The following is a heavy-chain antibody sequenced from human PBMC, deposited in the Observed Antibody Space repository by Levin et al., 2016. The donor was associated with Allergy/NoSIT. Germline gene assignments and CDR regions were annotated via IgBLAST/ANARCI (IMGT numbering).Heavy chain of an antibody. V-gene: IGHV2-5*02. J-gene: IGHJ3*01. Sequence: SGPTLVKPTQTLTLTCTFSGFSLTTGGVGVGWLRQPPGQALECLALIYWDDDKRYSPSLRSRLTITKDTSKNQIVLTMTNMDPVDTATYYCAHRLVGSGGYYFGAFDVWGQGTTVTVSS. D-gene: IGHD2/OR15-2a*01. CDR2: IYWDDDK. CDR3: AHRLVGSGGYYFGAFDV. CDR1: GFSLTTGGVG.